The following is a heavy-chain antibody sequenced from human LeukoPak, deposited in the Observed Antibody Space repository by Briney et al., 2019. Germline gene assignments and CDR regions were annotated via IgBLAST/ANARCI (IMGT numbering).Heavy chain of an antibody. Sequence: SVKVSCKASGGTFSSYTISWVRQAPGQGREWMGRIIPILGIANYAQKFQGRVTITADKSTSTAYMELSSLRSEDTAVYYCAGGRFLEEKDRYYFDYWGQGTLVTVSS. CDR1: GGTFSSYT. V-gene: IGHV1-69*02. CDR3: AGGRFLEEKDRYYFDY. J-gene: IGHJ4*02. D-gene: IGHD3-3*01. CDR2: IIPILGIA.